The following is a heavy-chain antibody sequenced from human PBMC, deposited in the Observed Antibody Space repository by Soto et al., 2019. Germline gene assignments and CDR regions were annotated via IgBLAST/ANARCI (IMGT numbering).Heavy chain of an antibody. Sequence: SETLSLTCAVSGGSISSGGYSWSWLRQPPGKGLEWIGYIYYSGSTNYNPSLKSRVTISVDTSKNQFSLKVTSVTAEDTAVYYCARALYSSSSEGMDVWGQGTTVTVSS. CDR2: IYYSGST. CDR3: ARALYSSSSEGMDV. V-gene: IGHV4-30-4*07. D-gene: IGHD6-6*01. J-gene: IGHJ6*02. CDR1: GGSISSGGYS.